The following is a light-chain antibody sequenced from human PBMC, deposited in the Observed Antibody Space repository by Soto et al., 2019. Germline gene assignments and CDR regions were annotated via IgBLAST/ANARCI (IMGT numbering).Light chain of an antibody. J-gene: IGLJ3*02. CDR3: QSYDASNQV. CDR2: EDD. V-gene: IGLV6-57*04. CDR1: SGNIASNY. Sequence: NFMLTQPHSVSESPGKTVTISCTRSSGNIASNYVQWYQQRPGSAPTIVIYEDDQRPSGVPDRFSGSIDSSSNSAALAISGLKTEDEADYYCQSYDASNQVFGGGTKLTVL.